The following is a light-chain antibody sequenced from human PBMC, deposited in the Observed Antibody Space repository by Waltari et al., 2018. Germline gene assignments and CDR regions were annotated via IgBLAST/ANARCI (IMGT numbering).Light chain of an antibody. V-gene: IGLV3-10*01. CDR2: EDS. CDR3: YSTDSSGNHRGV. J-gene: IGLJ3*02. Sequence: SCELTQPPSVSVSPGHTASIICSGDVLPRKYAYWYPQKSGKAPVPVIYEDSKRPSGIPERFSGSSSGTVATLTISGAQVEDEGVYYCYSTDSSGNHRGVFGGGTTLTVL. CDR1: VLPRKY.